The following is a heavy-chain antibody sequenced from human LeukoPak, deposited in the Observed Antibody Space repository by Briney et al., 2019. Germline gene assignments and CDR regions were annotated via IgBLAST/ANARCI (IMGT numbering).Heavy chain of an antibody. CDR1: GYTFTDYS. J-gene: IGHJ3*02. CDR2: INPNSGGT. V-gene: IGHV1-2*06. Sequence: GASVKVSCKASGYTFTDYSFYWVRQAPGQGLEWMGRINPNSGGTNYAQKFQGRVTMTRDTSISTAYMELSRLRSDDTAVYYCARGRRSEHGYSYGELVDAFDIWGQGTMVTVSS. CDR3: ARGRRSEHGYSYGELVDAFDI. D-gene: IGHD5-18*01.